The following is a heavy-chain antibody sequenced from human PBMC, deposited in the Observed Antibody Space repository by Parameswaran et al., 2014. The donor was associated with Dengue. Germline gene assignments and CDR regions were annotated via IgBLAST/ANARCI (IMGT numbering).Heavy chain of an antibody. D-gene: IGHD2-21*02. CDR1: GGSIRSSNYY. CDR3: ARQGGSDTSLNWFDP. Sequence: ASETLSLTCTVSGGSIRSSNYYWGWIRQPPGKGLEWIGSIYHSGSTYYNPSLKSRVTISVDTSKNQFSLKVSSVTAADTAVYYCARQGGSDTSLNWFDPWGQGTLVTVSS. J-gene: IGHJ5*02. V-gene: IGHV4-39*01. CDR2: IYHSGST.